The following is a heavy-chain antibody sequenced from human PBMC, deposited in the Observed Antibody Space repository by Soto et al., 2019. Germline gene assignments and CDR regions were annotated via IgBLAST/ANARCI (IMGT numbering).Heavy chain of an antibody. J-gene: IGHJ4*02. CDR3: ANAGVGEMATGGYFDY. CDR1: GGTFSNGA. D-gene: IGHD3-10*01. Sequence: QVQLVQSGAEVKRPGSSVKVSCKISGGTFSNGAFSWVRQAPGQGLEWMGGIIPLFGTPSYAQKFQGRGTVTADESSSTVYMELSSLTSEDTAIYYWANAGVGEMATGGYFDYWGQGTLVSVSS. V-gene: IGHV1-69*01. CDR2: IIPLFGTP.